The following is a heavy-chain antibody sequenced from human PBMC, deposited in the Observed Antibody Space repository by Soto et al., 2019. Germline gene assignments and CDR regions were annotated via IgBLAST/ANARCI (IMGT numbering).Heavy chain of an antibody. CDR3: SRRINNFHYMDV. CDR1: GVSISSSSDW. Sequence: QLQESGPGLVKPSETLSLTCTVSGVSISSSSDWWGWIRQPPGKGLEWIGITRSNERFYDPSLRGRIAMSVDTSKNQFSLEFRSVTAADTAVSYCSRRINNFHYMDVWGRGIAVTVSS. V-gene: IGHV4-39*01. J-gene: IGHJ6*03. D-gene: IGHD1-1*01. CDR2: TRSNER.